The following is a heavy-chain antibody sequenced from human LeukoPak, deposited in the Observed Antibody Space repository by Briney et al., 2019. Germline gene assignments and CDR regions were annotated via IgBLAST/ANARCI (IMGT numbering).Heavy chain of an antibody. J-gene: IGHJ6*03. CDR3: AKAGYSSSSGYYYYYMDV. V-gene: IGHV3-43D*03. CDR1: GFTFDVYA. Sequence: GGSLRLSSAPSGFTFDVYAMHWVRQAPGEGLGWVSLISGDGGSTYYADSVKGRFTISRDNSKNSLYLQMNSLRAEDTALYYCAKAGYSSSSGYYYYYMDVWGKGTTVTVSS. CDR2: ISGDGGST. D-gene: IGHD6-6*01.